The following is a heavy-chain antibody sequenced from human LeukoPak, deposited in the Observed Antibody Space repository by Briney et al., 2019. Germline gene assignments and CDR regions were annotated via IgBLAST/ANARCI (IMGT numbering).Heavy chain of an antibody. CDR1: GYTFTSYY. CDR2: INPSGGST. V-gene: IGHV1-46*01. J-gene: IGHJ4*02. D-gene: IGHD6-13*01. Sequence: ASVKLSCKASGYTFTSYYMHWVRQAPGQGLEWMGIINPSGGSTSYAHKVQGRVTITRATSTSTVYMELRSLRSADTAVYYCAREIAAAWTYFDYWGEGTLVTVSS. CDR3: AREIAAAWTYFDY.